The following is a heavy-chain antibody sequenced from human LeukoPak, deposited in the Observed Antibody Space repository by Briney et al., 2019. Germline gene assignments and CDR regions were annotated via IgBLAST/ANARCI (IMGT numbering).Heavy chain of an antibody. CDR3: AKTQLPPGGQATYYYYGMDV. CDR2: ISYDGSNK. CDR1: GLTFSSYG. D-gene: IGHD1-1*01. Sequence: GGSLRLSCAASGLTFSSYGMHWVRQAPGKGLEWVAVISYDGSNKYYADSVKGRFTISRDNSKNTLYLQMNSLRAEDTAVYYCAKTQLPPGGQATYYYYGMDVWGQGTTVTVSS. V-gene: IGHV3-30*18. J-gene: IGHJ6*02.